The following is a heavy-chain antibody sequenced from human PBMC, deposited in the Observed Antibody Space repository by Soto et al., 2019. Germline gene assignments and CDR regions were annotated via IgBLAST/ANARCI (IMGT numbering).Heavy chain of an antibody. Sequence: QVQLVQSGAEVKKPGSSVKVSCKASGGTFSSYTISWVRQAPGQGLEWMGRIIPILGIANYARKFQGRVTFTADKSTSTAYMELSSLRSEDTAVYYCASEDIVVVPAAMDYWGQGTLVTVSS. CDR1: GGTFSSYT. CDR2: IIPILGIA. D-gene: IGHD2-2*01. V-gene: IGHV1-69*02. J-gene: IGHJ4*02. CDR3: ASEDIVVVPAAMDY.